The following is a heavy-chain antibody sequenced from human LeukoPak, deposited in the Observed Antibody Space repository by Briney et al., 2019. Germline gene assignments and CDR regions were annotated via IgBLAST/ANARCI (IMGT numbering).Heavy chain of an antibody. CDR3: AARGVYAIYYFDY. J-gene: IGHJ4*02. CDR1: GFTFSSYE. D-gene: IGHD2-8*01. Sequence: GGSLRLSCAASGFTFSSYEMNWVRQAPGKGLEWVSYISSSGSTIYYADSVKGRFTISRDNAKNSLYLQMNSLRAEDTAVYYCAARGVYAIYYFDYWGQGTLVTVSS. V-gene: IGHV3-48*03. CDR2: ISSSGSTI.